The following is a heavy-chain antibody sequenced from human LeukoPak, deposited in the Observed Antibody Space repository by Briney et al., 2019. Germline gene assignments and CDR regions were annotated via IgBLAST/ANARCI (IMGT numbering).Heavy chain of an antibody. J-gene: IGHJ3*02. CDR2: IRYDGSNK. D-gene: IGHD2-2*01. CDR3: AKGAAHIVVVPAARDPFDDAFDI. Sequence: GGSLRLSCAASGFTFSSYGMHWVRQAPGKGLEWVAFIRYDGSNKYYADSVKGRFTISRDNSKNTLYLQMNSLRAEDTAVYYCAKGAAHIVVVPAARDPFDDAFDIWGQGTMVTVSS. CDR1: GFTFSSYG. V-gene: IGHV3-30*02.